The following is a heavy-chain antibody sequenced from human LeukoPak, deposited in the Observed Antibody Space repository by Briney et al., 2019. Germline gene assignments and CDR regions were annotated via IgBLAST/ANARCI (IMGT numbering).Heavy chain of an antibody. CDR3: AGWYNTTAFNT. J-gene: IGHJ3*02. V-gene: IGHV4-30-4*07. CDR1: GGSVSSVGYS. CDR2: PYHTGIT. Sequence: PSETLSLTCVVSGGSVSSVGYSWAWIRQPPGKGLEWIGYPYHTGITYYSPSLSSRVSISVGMSKDQLSLNLRSVTAADSAVYYCAGWYNTTAFNTWGQGKMVIISS. D-gene: IGHD1-14*01.